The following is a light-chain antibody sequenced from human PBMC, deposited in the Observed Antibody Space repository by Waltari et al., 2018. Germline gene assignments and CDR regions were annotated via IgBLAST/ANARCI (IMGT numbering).Light chain of an antibody. CDR1: QSLLYSNGYNY. CDR3: MQTLQSPYT. V-gene: IGKV2-28*01. J-gene: IGKJ2*01. CDR2: LGS. Sequence: DIVMTQSPLSLPVTPGEPASISCRSTQSLLYSNGYNYLDWYLQKPGQSPQLLIYLGSYRAYGVPDRFSGSGSGTDFTLKISRVEAEDVGVYYCMQTLQSPYTFGQGTKLEIK.